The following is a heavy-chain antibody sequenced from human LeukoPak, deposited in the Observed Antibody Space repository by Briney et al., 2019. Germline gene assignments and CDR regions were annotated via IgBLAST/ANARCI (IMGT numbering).Heavy chain of an antibody. CDR3: AREAADYGLIVYYFDY. J-gene: IGHJ4*02. V-gene: IGHV3-11*04. Sequence: GGSLRLSCAASGFTFSDYYMSWIRQAPGKGLEWVSYISSSGSTIYYADSVKGRFTISRDNAKNSLYLQMNSLRAEDTAVHYCAREAADYGLIVYYFDYWGQGTLVTVSS. D-gene: IGHD4-17*01. CDR2: ISSSGSTI. CDR1: GFTFSDYY.